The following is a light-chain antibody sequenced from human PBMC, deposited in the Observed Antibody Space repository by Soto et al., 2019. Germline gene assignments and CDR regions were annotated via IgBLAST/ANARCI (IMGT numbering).Light chain of an antibody. CDR3: CSFAGRIFV. J-gene: IGLJ7*01. CDR2: DVN. CDR1: SSDVGGYNH. V-gene: IGLV2-11*01. Sequence: QSALTQPRSVSGSPGQSVTVSCTGTSSDVGGYNHVAWYQQHPGKAPKLMISDVNKRPSGVPDRFSGSKSGNTASLTISGLQAEDEADYYCCSFAGRIFVFGTGTQLTVL.